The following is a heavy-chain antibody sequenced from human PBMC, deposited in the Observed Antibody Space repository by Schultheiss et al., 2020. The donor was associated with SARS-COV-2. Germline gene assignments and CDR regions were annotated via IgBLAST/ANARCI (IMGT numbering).Heavy chain of an antibody. CDR1: GFTFSSYA. J-gene: IGHJ6*02. CDR3: ARELMNMVRGVIITDYYYYGMDV. CDR2: ISGSGGST. D-gene: IGHD3-10*01. V-gene: IGHV3-23*01. Sequence: GGSLRLSCAASGFTFSSYAMSWVRQAPGKGLEWVSAISGSGGSTYYADSVKGRFTISRDNSKNTLYLQMNSLRAEDTAVYYCARELMNMVRGVIITDYYYYGMDVWGQGTTVTVSS.